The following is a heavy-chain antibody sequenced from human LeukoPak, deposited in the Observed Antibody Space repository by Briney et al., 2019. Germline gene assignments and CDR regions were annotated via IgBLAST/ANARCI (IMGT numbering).Heavy chain of an antibody. CDR2: INTNTGNP. CDR1: GYTFTSYG. V-gene: IGHV7-4-1*02. D-gene: IGHD2-15*01. CDR3: AREYCSGGSCYGSGAFDI. J-gene: IGHJ3*02. Sequence: ASVKVSCKASGYTFTSYGISWVRHAPGQGLEWMGWINTNTGNPTYDQVFTGRFVFSLDTSVSTVYLQISSLKAEDTAVYYCAREYCSGGSCYGSGAFDIWGQGTMVTVSS.